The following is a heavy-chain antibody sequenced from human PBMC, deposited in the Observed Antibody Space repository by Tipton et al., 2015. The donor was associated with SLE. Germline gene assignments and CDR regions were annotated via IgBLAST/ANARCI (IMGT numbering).Heavy chain of an antibody. Sequence: LRLSCAASGFTFSLYAMSWIRQPPGKGLEWIGYIYYSGSTNYNPSLKSRVTISVDPSKNQFSLKLSSVTAADTAVYYCATVNCSLGGCILDSWGRGTLVTVSS. V-gene: IGHV4-59*01. D-gene: IGHD2-15*01. CDR2: IYYSGST. CDR1: GFTFSLYA. CDR3: ATVNCSLGGCILDS. J-gene: IGHJ4*02.